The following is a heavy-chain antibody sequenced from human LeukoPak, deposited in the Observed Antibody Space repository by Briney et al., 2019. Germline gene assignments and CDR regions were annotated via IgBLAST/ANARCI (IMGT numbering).Heavy chain of an antibody. CDR2: INHSGST. CDR1: CGFISGCY. CDR3: ARRLLEYCSGGSCYSGYFQH. Sequence: SETLSLTCAVDCGFISGCYWSWIRQPPRRGVEWIGEINHSGSTNSNPSLKRRVTVSVDTSNNLFSLKLSSVTAGDTAVYYCARRLLEYCSGGSCYSGYFQHWGQGTLVTVSS. V-gene: IGHV4-34*01. D-gene: IGHD2-15*01. J-gene: IGHJ1*01.